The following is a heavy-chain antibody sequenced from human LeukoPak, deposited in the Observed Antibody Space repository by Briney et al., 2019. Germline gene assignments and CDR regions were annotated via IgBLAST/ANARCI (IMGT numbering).Heavy chain of an antibody. D-gene: IGHD4-17*01. V-gene: IGHV4-59*08. Sequence: SETLVITDTGPGNSDSCYDLRCSGQPPRKALDSIGYIYYSGSTKYNPSLKSQITISVDTSKNQFSLKLSCVTTADTAMYYCARQGNGDLYYFDYWGQGTLVTVSS. CDR2: IYYSGST. CDR3: ARQGNGDLYYFDY. CDR1: GNSDSCYD. J-gene: IGHJ4*02.